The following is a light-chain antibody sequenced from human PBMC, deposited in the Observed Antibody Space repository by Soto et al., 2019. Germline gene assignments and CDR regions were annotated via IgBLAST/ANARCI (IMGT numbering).Light chain of an antibody. CDR3: GSWDSSLSAYV. CDR2: TNN. CDR1: SSNIGINT. Sequence: QSVLTQPPSASGTPGQRVPISCSGSSSNIGINTVSWYQQLPGTAPKLLIYTNNQRPSGVPDRFSGSKSGTSASLAISGLQTGDEADYYCGSWDSSLSAYVFGTGTKVTVL. J-gene: IGLJ1*01. V-gene: IGLV1-44*01.